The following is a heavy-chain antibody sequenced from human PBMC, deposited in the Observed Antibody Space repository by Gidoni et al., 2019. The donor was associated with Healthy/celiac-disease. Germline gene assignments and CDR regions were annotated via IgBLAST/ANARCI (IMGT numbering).Heavy chain of an antibody. Sequence: EVQLVESGGGLVKPGGSLRLSCAASGFTFSSYSMNWVRQAPGKGLEWVSSISSSSSYIYYADSVKGRFTISRDNAKNSLYLQMNSLRAEDTAVYYCARGSSGSHWYYYYYMDVWGKGTTVTVSS. V-gene: IGHV3-21*01. CDR3: ARGSSGSHWYYYYYMDV. J-gene: IGHJ6*03. D-gene: IGHD6-19*01. CDR2: ISSSSSYI. CDR1: GFTFSSYS.